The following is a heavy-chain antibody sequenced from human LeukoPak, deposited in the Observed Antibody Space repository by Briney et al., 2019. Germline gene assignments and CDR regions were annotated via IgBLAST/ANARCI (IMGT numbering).Heavy chain of an antibody. Sequence: PGGSLSLSCEGSGFSVSNHYMNWVRQAPGKGLEWVSSISSSSSYIYYADSVKGRFTISRDNAKNSLYLQMNSLRAEDTAVYYCAREPGGVPADLDYWGQGTLVTVSS. CDR1: GFSVSNHY. CDR3: AREPGGVPADLDY. CDR2: ISSSSSYI. J-gene: IGHJ4*02. V-gene: IGHV3-21*01. D-gene: IGHD2-2*01.